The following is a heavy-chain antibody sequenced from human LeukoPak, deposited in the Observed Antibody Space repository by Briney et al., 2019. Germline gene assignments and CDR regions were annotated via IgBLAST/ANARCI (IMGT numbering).Heavy chain of an antibody. J-gene: IGHJ3*02. D-gene: IGHD1-26*01. Sequence: SETLSLTCAVYGGSFSGYYWGWIRQPPGKGLEWIGSIYYSGSTYYNPSLKSRVTISVDTSKNQFSLKLSSVTAADTAVYYCARHEDSGSPRDAFDIWGQGTMVTVSS. V-gene: IGHV4-39*01. CDR3: ARHEDSGSPRDAFDI. CDR2: IYYSGST. CDR1: GGSFSGYY.